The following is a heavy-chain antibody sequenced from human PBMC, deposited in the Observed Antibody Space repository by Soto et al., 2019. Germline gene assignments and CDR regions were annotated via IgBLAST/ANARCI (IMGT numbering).Heavy chain of an antibody. CDR1: GFTFSSPG. Sequence: PVVSLSLSCAASGFTFSSPGMHWVRQAPGKGLEWVAVIWYDGSNKYYAGSVKGRFTISRDNSKNTLYLPMNSLRAEDTAVYYCARYSSPYQLLSSGWYYGMDVWGQGTTVTVSS. CDR2: IWYDGSNK. CDR3: ARYSSPYQLLSSGWYYGMDV. D-gene: IGHD2-2*01. V-gene: IGHV3-33*01. J-gene: IGHJ6*02.